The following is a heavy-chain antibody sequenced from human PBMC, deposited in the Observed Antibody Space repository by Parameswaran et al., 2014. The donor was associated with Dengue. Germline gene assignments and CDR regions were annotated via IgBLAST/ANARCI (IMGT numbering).Heavy chain of an antibody. CDR1: GGSISSSSYY. D-gene: IGHD1-26*01. V-gene: IGHV4-39*01. CDR2: IDYSGNT. J-gene: IGHJ4*02. CDR3: ARLPRTGSDRGYFDY. Sequence: ASETLSLTCTVSGGSISSSSYYWGWIRQPPGKGLEWIGNIDYSGNTSYNSSLWSRLTISVDTSKNQFSLKLSSVTAADTAVYYCARLPRTGSDRGYFDYWGLGSLVTVSS.